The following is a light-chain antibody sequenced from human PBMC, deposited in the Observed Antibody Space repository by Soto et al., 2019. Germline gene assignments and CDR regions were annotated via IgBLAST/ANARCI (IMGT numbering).Light chain of an antibody. CDR1: MRDVGAYNL. CDR3: SSYTSKSSLI. J-gene: IGLJ2*01. CDR2: EVR. V-gene: IGLV2-14*01. Sequence: QSALTQPAPVSGSPGQSITISCAGTMRDVGAYNLVSWYQQHPGRAPQLIIYEVRSRPSGISFRFSGSKSGNTASLTISGLQAEDEADYYCSSYTSKSSLIFGGGTKVTVL.